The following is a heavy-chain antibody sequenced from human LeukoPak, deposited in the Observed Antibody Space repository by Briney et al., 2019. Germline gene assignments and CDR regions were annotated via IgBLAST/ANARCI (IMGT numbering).Heavy chain of an antibody. Sequence: GGSLRLSCAASRFTFSIYAMHWVRQAPGKGLEWAAVISYDGNNKYYADSVMGRFTISRDNSKETLYLQMNSLRAEDTAVYYCARAQYCSGGSCYSYPLDYWGQGTLVTVSS. CDR2: ISYDGNNK. J-gene: IGHJ4*02. CDR1: RFTFSIYA. CDR3: ARAQYCSGGSCYSYPLDY. D-gene: IGHD2-15*01. V-gene: IGHV3-30-3*01.